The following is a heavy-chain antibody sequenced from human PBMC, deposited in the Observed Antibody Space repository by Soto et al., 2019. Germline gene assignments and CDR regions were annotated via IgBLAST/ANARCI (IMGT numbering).Heavy chain of an antibody. V-gene: IGHV2-5*02. CDR3: AHANPDFLEWETADY. Sequence: SGPTLVKPTQTLTLTCTFSGFSLSTSGVGVGWIRQPPGKALEWLALIYWDDDKRHSPSLKSRLTITKDTSKNQVVLTMTNMDPVDTATYYCAHANPDFLEWETADYWGQGTLVTVSS. CDR2: IYWDDDK. D-gene: IGHD3-3*01. J-gene: IGHJ4*02. CDR1: GFSLSTSGVG.